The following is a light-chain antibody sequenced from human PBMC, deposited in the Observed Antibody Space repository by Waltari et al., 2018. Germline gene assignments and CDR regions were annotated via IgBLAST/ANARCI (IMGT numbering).Light chain of an antibody. J-gene: IGKJ4*01. CDR2: GAS. Sequence: SCRTGHGVGSYLPCYQQKRGQAPRRLIYGASNRATGIPARFSGSGAGTDFTLTISTLEPEDFAVYYCHQRSNWPLTFGGGTKVEIK. CDR3: HQRSNWPLT. CDR1: HGVGSY. V-gene: IGKV3-11*01.